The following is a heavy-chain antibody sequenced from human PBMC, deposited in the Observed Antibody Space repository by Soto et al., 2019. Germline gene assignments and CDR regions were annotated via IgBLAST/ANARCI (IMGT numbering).Heavy chain of an antibody. V-gene: IGHV3-33*01. Sequence: QVQLVESGGGVVQPGRSLRLSCAASGFTFSSYGMHWVRQAPGKGLEWVAVIWYDGSNKYYADSVKGRFTISRDNSKNTLNLQMNSRRAEDTAVYDLARDWPAGYSSSWYYPRYYYYYGMDVWGQGTTVTVSS. J-gene: IGHJ6*02. D-gene: IGHD6-13*01. CDR2: IWYDGSNK. CDR3: ARDWPAGYSSSWYYPRYYYYYGMDV. CDR1: GFTFSSYG.